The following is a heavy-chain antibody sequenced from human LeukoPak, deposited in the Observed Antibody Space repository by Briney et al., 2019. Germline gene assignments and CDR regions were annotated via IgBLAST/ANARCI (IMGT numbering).Heavy chain of an antibody. CDR1: GFTFSSYW. CDR3: ARNYKDRSGYQRGY. J-gene: IGHJ4*02. Sequence: GGSLRLSCAASGFTFSSYWMHWVRQAPGKGLVWVSRINSDGSSTSYADSVKGRFTISRDNAKNTLYLQMNSLRAEDTAVYYCARNYKDRSGYQRGYGGQGTLVTVSS. D-gene: IGHD3-22*01. V-gene: IGHV3-74*01. CDR2: INSDGSST.